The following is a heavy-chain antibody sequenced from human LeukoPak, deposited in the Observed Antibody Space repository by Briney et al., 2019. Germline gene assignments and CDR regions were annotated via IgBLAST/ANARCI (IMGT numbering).Heavy chain of an antibody. CDR1: GFAFSSNW. CDR2: IKQDGSEK. Sequence: GGSLRLSCAASGFAFSSNWMTWVRQAPGKGLEWVASIKQDGSEKYYVDSVKGRFTMSRDNAKNSLYLQMDSLRAEDTAVYYCARGHSSSPNWFDPRGQGTLVTVSS. CDR3: ARGHSSSPNWFDP. V-gene: IGHV3-7*04. D-gene: IGHD6-13*01. J-gene: IGHJ5*02.